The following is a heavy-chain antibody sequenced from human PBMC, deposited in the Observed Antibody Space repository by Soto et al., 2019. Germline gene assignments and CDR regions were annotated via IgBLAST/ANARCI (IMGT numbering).Heavy chain of an antibody. D-gene: IGHD2-2*01. J-gene: IGHJ5*02. CDR3: ARVVPGAEAWFGP. CDR2: ISLYSDGT. CDR1: GYTFSNYG. V-gene: IGHV1-18*01. Sequence: EASVKVSCKTSGYTFSNYGITWVRQAPGQPLEWLGWISLYSDGTNYAQKFQGRVSMTTDTSTTTAYMELRSLRSDDTAVYYCARVVPGAEAWFGPWGQGTMVTVYS.